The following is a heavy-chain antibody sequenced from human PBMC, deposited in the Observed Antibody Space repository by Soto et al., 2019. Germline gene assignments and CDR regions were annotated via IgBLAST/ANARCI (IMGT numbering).Heavy chain of an antibody. CDR2: INHSGVT. Sequence: SETLSLTCAVCGGSFIGSYWSWIRQPPGKGLEWIGEINHSGVTNYKPSLKRRVTISVDTSKNQFPLQLKSVTAADTALYYCARFSGSYYYAMDVWGQG. CDR3: ARFSGSYYYAMDV. CDR1: GGSFIGSY. D-gene: IGHD6-19*01. J-gene: IGHJ6*02. V-gene: IGHV4-34*01.